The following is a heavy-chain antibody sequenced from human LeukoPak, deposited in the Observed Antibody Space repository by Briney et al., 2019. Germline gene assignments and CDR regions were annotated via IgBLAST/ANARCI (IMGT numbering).Heavy chain of an antibody. D-gene: IGHD4-17*01. CDR1: GGSISSSSYY. CDR3: ARHETTVPYFDY. V-gene: IGHV4-39*01. J-gene: IGHJ4*02. CDR2: IYYSGST. Sequence: SETLSLTCTVSGGSISSSSYYWGWIRQPPGKGLEWIGSIYYSGSTYYNPSLKSRITISVDTSKNQFSLKLSSVTAADTAVYYCARHETTVPYFDYWGQGTLVTVSS.